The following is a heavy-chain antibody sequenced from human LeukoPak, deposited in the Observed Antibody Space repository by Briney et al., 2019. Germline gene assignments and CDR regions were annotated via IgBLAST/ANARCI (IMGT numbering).Heavy chain of an antibody. J-gene: IGHJ4*02. CDR3: AVVVAATSFDY. V-gene: IGHV3-23*01. Sequence: GGSLRLSCAASGFTFSTYAMSWVRQAPGKGLEWVSAISGSGGSTYYADSVKGRFTISRDNSKNTLYLQMNSLRAEDTAVYYCAVVVAATSFDYWGQGTLVTVSS. CDR1: GFTFSTYA. CDR2: ISGSGGST. D-gene: IGHD2-15*01.